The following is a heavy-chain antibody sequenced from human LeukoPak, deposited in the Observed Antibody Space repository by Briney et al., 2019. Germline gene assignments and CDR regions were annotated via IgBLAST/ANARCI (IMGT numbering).Heavy chain of an antibody. Sequence: PGGSLRLSCAASGFTFSIYAMSWVRQAPGKGLEWVSAISGSGGSTYYADSVKGRFTISRDNSKNTLYLQMNSLRAEDTAVYYCAKPPPRYGITTVTTGDGSWGQGTLVTVSS. CDR1: GFTFSIYA. D-gene: IGHD4-17*01. V-gene: IGHV3-23*01. CDR2: ISGSGGST. J-gene: IGHJ4*02. CDR3: AKPPPRYGITTVTTGDGS.